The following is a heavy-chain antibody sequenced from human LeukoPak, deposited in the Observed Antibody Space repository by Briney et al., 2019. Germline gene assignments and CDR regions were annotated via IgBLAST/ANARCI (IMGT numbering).Heavy chain of an antibody. J-gene: IGHJ5*02. D-gene: IGHD3-16*02. V-gene: IGHV4-59*08. Sequence: SETLSLTCTVSGGSISNYYWNWIRQPPGKGLEWIGYINYSGSTKYNPSLKSRVTISVDTSKNQFSLKLTSVTAADTAVYYCARPNYDYVWGSYRYPNWFDPWGQGTLVTVSS. CDR3: ARPNYDYVWGSYRYPNWFDP. CDR2: INYSGST. CDR1: GGSISNYY.